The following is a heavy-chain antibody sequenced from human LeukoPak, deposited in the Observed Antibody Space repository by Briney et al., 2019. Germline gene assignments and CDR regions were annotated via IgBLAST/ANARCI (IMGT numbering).Heavy chain of an antibody. CDR1: GFTFSSYH. J-gene: IGHJ4*02. D-gene: IGHD3-3*01. V-gene: IGHV3-30*18. CDR3: AKDHATYYDFRSGYYFDY. Sequence: GVSLTLSCAASGFTFSSYHMLWLRQVPGKGLVWVAVISYDGSNKYYAVPVRGRFTISRDNTKNTLYLQMNSLRAEETAVYYCAKDHATYYDFRSGYYFDYWGQGTLVTVSS. CDR2: ISYDGSNK.